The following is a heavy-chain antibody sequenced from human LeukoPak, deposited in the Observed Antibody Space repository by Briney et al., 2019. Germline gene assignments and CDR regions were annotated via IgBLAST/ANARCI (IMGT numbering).Heavy chain of an antibody. V-gene: IGHV4-39*01. Sequence: SETLSLTCTVSGGSISSSSYYWGWIRQPPGKGLEWIGSIYYSGSTYYNPSLKSRVTISVDTSKNQFSLKLSSVTAADTAVYYCARASRYSSGYYYFDYWGQGTLVTVSS. CDR3: ARASRYSSGYYYFDY. J-gene: IGHJ4*02. D-gene: IGHD3-22*01. CDR2: IYYSGST. CDR1: GGSISSSSYY.